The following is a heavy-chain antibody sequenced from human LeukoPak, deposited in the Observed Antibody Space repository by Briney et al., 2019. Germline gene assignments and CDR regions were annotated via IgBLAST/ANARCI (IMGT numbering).Heavy chain of an antibody. J-gene: IGHJ4*02. CDR3: ARERDGYKIDY. CDR1: GGSFSGYY. Sequence: SETLSLTCAVYGGSFSGYYWSWIRQPPGKGLEWIGEINHSGSTNYNPSLKSRVTISVDTSENQFSLKLSSVTAADTAVYYCARERDGYKIDYWGQGTLVTVSS. V-gene: IGHV4-34*01. CDR2: INHSGST. D-gene: IGHD5-24*01.